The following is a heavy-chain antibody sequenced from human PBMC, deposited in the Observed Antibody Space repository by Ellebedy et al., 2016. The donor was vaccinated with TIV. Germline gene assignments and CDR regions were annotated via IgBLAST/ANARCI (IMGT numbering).Heavy chain of an antibody. D-gene: IGHD6-13*01. CDR2: ISNTGSRT. CDR3: AKLHYTSSVRSHGMDV. CDR1: GFTFSSYA. V-gene: IGHV3-23*01. J-gene: IGHJ6*02. Sequence: GESLKISCAASGFTFSSYAMSWVRQAPGKGLEWVSTISNTGSRTYYADSVKGRFSISRDNSKNTLYLQMNSLRAEDAAVYYCAKLHYTSSVRSHGMDVWGQGTTVTVSS.